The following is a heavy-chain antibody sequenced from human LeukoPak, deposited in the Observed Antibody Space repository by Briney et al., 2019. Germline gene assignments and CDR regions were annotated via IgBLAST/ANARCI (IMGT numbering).Heavy chain of an antibody. V-gene: IGHV4-34*01. J-gene: IGHJ1*01. CDR2: INQSGST. Sequence: SETPSLTCAVYGGSFSGYYWSWIRPPPEKGLGWIGEINQSGSTNYNPSLKSRVTISVDTSKNQFSLKLSSVTAADTAVYYCATSQGLISFFGESAEYFQHWGQGTLVTVSS. CDR3: ATSQGLISFFGESAEYFQH. CDR1: GGSFSGYY. D-gene: IGHD6-19*01.